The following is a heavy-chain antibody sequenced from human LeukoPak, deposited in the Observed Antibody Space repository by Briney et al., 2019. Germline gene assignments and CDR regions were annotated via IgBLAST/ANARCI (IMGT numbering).Heavy chain of an antibody. V-gene: IGHV3-9*01. CDR3: AKDIDGAVAGMFDY. CDR2: ISWNSGSI. D-gene: IGHD6-19*01. Sequence: GGSLRLSCAASGFTFDDYAMHWVRQAPGKGLEWVSGISWNSGSIGYADSVKGRFTISRDNAKNSLYLQMNSLRAEDTALYYRAKDIDGAVAGMFDYWGQGTLVTASS. J-gene: IGHJ4*02. CDR1: GFTFDDYA.